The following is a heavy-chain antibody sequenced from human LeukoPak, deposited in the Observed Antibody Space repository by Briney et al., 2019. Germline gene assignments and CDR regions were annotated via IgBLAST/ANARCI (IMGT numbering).Heavy chain of an antibody. J-gene: IGHJ5*02. CDR3: ATSITMIVVSP. CDR1: RFIFGAYG. CDR2: ISYDGSNK. Sequence: GGSLRLSCAASRFIFGAYGMHWVRQAPGKGLEWVAVISYDGSNKYYADSVKGRFTISRDNSKNTLYLQMNSLRAEDTAVYYCATSITMIVVSPWGQGTLVTVSS. V-gene: IGHV3-30*03. D-gene: IGHD3-22*01.